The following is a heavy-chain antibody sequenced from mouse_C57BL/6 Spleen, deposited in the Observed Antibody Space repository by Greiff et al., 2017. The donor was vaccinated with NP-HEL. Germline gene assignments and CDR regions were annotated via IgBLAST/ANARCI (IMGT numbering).Heavy chain of an antibody. V-gene: IGHV1-26*01. CDR1: GYTFTDYY. Sequence: EVQLQQSGPELVKPGASVKISCKASGYTFTDYYMNWVKQSHGKSLEWIGDINPNNGGTSYNQKFKGKATLTVDKSSSTAYMELRSLTSEDSAVYYCARSGRSHWYFDVWGTGTTVTVSS. CDR3: ARSGRSHWYFDV. J-gene: IGHJ1*03. D-gene: IGHD1-1*01. CDR2: INPNNGGT.